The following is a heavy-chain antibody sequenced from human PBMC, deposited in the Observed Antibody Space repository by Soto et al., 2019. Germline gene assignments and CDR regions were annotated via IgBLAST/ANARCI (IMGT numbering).Heavy chain of an antibody. D-gene: IGHD5-18*01. CDR2: IKQDVSEK. Sequence: PGGSLSLSCSASGFAFSSSWMSWVRQAPCKGLEWVANIKQDVSEKYYVDSVKGRFTISRDNAKNSLYLQMNSLRAEDTAVYYCARDRHTAMVAYDAFDIWGQGTMVTVSS. J-gene: IGHJ3*02. CDR3: ARDRHTAMVAYDAFDI. V-gene: IGHV3-7*03. CDR1: GFAFSSSW.